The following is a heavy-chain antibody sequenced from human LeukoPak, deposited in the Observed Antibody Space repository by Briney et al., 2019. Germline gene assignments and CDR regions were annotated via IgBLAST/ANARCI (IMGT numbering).Heavy chain of an antibody. J-gene: IGHJ3*02. CDR3: AREMDCGGDCYSNDAFDI. CDR1: GFTVSSNY. Sequence: GGSLRLSCAASGFTVSSNYMSWVRQAPGKGLEWVSVIYSGGSTYYADSVKGRFTISRDNSKNTLYLQMNSLRAEDTAVYYCAREMDCGGDCYSNDAFDIWGQGTMVTVSS. V-gene: IGHV3-66*01. D-gene: IGHD2-21*02. CDR2: IYSGGST.